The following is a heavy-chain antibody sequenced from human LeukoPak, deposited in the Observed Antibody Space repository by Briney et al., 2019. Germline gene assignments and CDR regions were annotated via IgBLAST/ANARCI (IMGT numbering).Heavy chain of an antibody. CDR2: ISYDVGSNT. CDR3: ARDLSAAVPNWFDP. V-gene: IGHV3-30-3*01. J-gene: IGHJ5*02. Sequence: GGSLRLSCAASGFTFSKYPMHWVRQAPGKGLEWVAVISYDVGSNTYYADSVKGRFTISRDNSKNTLYLQMNSLRAEDTAVYYCARDLSAAVPNWFDPWGQGTLVTVSS. CDR1: GFTFSKYP. D-gene: IGHD6-13*01.